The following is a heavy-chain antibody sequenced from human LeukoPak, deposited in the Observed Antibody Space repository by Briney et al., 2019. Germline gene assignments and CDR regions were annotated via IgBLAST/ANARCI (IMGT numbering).Heavy chain of an antibody. V-gene: IGHV3-23*01. D-gene: IGHD3-3*01. CDR1: GFSFSNYA. J-gene: IGHJ4*02. Sequence: GGSLRLSCEASGFSFSNYAMFWVRQAPGKGLEWVSGISGSGVSTYYAISGSGGSTYYTDSVKGRFTISRDNSKNTLYLQISSLRAEDTAVYYCAKEESRVFWSGSRNFDYWGQGTLVTVSS. CDR3: AKEESRVFWSGSRNFDY. CDR2: ISGSGVSTYYAISGSGGST.